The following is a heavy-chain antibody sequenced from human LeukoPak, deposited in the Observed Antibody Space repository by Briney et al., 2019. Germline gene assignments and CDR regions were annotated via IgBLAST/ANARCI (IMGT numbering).Heavy chain of an antibody. V-gene: IGHV4-59*01. CDR2: IYYSGST. J-gene: IGHJ3*01. CDR3: ARGLPGYSGGDDAFDF. CDR1: GGSITSYY. D-gene: IGHD6-19*01. Sequence: PSETLSLTCTVSGGSITSYYWTWIRQPPGKGLEWIGYIYYSGSTNYNPSLKSRVTISVDTSKSQFSLKLSSVTAADTAVYYCARGLPGYSGGDDAFDFWGQGTVVTVS.